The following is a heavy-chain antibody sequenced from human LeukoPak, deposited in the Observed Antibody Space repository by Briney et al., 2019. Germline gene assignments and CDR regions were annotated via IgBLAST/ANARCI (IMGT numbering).Heavy chain of an antibody. CDR3: AKVSSASGMPSYWYFDL. D-gene: IGHD6-13*01. CDR2: ISGSGGST. V-gene: IGHV3-23*01. J-gene: IGHJ2*01. Sequence: PGGSLRLSCAASGFTFIKYAMNWVRQAPGKGLEWVSVISGSGGSTYYADPVKGRFTTSRDNSKNTLYLQMNSLRAEDTAVYYCAKVSSASGMPSYWYFDLWGRGTLVTVSS. CDR1: GFTFIKYA.